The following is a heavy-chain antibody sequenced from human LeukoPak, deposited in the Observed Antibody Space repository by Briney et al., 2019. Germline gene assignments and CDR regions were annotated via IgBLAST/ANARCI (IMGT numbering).Heavy chain of an antibody. V-gene: IGHV4-39*01. Sequence: SETLSLTCTVSGGSISSSSYYWGWIRQPPGKGLEWIGSIYYSGSTYYNPSLKSRVTISVDTSKNQFSLKLSSVTAADTAVYYCARLPAGVVVVAARINYWGQGTLVTVSS. CDR2: IYYSGST. CDR3: ARLPAGVVVVAARINY. J-gene: IGHJ4*02. D-gene: IGHD2-15*01. CDR1: GGSISSSSYY.